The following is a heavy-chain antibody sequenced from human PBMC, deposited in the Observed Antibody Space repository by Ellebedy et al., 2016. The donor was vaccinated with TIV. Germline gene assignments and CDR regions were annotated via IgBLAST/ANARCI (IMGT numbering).Heavy chain of an antibody. CDR3: VRDLVLYFDWAPVMDV. CDR1: GFTLSSYE. J-gene: IGHJ6*02. CDR2: ISTSGYNI. D-gene: IGHD3-9*01. Sequence: PGGSLRLSCAASGFTLSSYEMNWVPQVPGKGLEWVSYISTSGYNIHYADSVKGRLPISRDNAKNSLYLQMNSLRAEDTAVYHCVRDLVLYFDWAPVMDVWGQGTTVTVSS. V-gene: IGHV3-48*03.